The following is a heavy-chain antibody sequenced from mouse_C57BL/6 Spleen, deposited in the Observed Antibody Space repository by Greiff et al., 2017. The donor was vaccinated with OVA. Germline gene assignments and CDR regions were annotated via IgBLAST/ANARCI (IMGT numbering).Heavy chain of an antibody. V-gene: IGHV1-26*01. J-gene: IGHJ4*01. CDR3: ARFPSYAMDY. Sequence: EVQLQQSGPELVKPGASVKISCKASGYTFTDYYMNWVKQSHGKSLEWIGDINPNNGGTSYNQEFKGKATLTVDKSSSTAYMELRSLTSEDSAVYYCARFPSYAMDYWGQGTSVTVSS. CDR1: GYTFTDYY. CDR2: INPNNGGT.